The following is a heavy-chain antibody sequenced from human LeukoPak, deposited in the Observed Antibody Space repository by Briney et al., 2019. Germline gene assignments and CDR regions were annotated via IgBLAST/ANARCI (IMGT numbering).Heavy chain of an antibody. CDR3: ARIYCSSTSCYTHKYYFDY. CDR1: GGSFSGYH. Sequence: SETLSLTCAVYGGSFSGYHWSWIRQPPGKGLEWIGEINHSGSTNYNPSLKSRVTISVDTSKNQFSLKLSSVTAADTAVYYCARIYCSSTSCYTHKYYFDYWGQGTLVTVSS. V-gene: IGHV4-34*01. D-gene: IGHD2-2*02. J-gene: IGHJ4*02. CDR2: INHSGST.